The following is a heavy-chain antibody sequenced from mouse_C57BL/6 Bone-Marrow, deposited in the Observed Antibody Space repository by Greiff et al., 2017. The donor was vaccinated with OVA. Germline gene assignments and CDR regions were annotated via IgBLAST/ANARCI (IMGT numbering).Heavy chain of an antibody. D-gene: IGHD3-1*01. Sequence: EVMLVESGGDLVKPGGSLKLSCAASGFTFSSYGMSWFRQTPDKRLEWVATISSGGSYTYYPASVKGRFTISRDNAKNTLYLQMSSMKSEDTARYYCARRGYSPLAYWGQGTLVTVSA. J-gene: IGHJ3*01. CDR3: ARRGYSPLAY. CDR2: ISSGGSYT. V-gene: IGHV5-6*02. CDR1: GFTFSSYG.